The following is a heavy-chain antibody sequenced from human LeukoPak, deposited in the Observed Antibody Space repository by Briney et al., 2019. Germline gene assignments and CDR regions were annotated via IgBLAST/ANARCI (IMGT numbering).Heavy chain of an antibody. Sequence: PGGSLRLSCVASGFTFSTYAMNWVRQAPGKGLECVSSIGGSSGATYYADSVKGRFTISRDNSKYTLYLQMNSLRAEDTAVYYCARDEATTPPYYWGQGTLVTVSS. CDR2: IGGSSGAT. CDR1: GFTFSTYA. D-gene: IGHD4-17*01. CDR3: ARDEATTPPYY. V-gene: IGHV3-23*01. J-gene: IGHJ4*02.